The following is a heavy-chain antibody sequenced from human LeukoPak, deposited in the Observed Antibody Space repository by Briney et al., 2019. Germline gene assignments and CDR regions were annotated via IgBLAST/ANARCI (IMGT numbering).Heavy chain of an antibody. V-gene: IGHV1-46*01. Sequence: AASVKVSCKASGYTFTTYYMHWVRQSPGQGLEWMGIINPSGGSTSYAQKFQGRVTMTRDTSTSTVYMELSSLRSEGTAVYYCARVDMRFGELLRPFDYWGQGTLVTVSS. CDR3: ARVDMRFGELLRPFDY. J-gene: IGHJ4*02. CDR2: INPSGGST. CDR1: GYTFTTYY. D-gene: IGHD3-10*01.